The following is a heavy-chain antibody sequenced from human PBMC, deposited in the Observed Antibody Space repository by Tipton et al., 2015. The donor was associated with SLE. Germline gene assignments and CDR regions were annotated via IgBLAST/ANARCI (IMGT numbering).Heavy chain of an antibody. V-gene: IGHV3-33*01. CDR2: IWFAGNDTSDK. J-gene: IGHJ4*02. D-gene: IGHD6-19*01. CDR3: ARDPTSRLSSGWSRAASDYFDY. Sequence: SLRLSCAASGFAFTTYAMHWVRQAPGKGLEWVASIWFAGNDTSDKSYAASVKGRFTISRDNSNNTLYLQMNSLRAEDTAVYYCARDPTSRLSSGWSRAASDYFDYWGQGTLVTVSS. CDR1: GFAFTTYA.